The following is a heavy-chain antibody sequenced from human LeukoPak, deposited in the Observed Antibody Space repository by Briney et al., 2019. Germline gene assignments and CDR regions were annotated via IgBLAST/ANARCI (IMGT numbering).Heavy chain of an antibody. CDR3: ASRETPNYYDSSGYIPDDY. V-gene: IGHV4-39*01. D-gene: IGHD3-22*01. J-gene: IGHJ4*02. CDR2: GST. Sequence: GSTYSNPSLKSRVTISVDTSKNQFSLKRRSVTAADTAVYYCASRETPNYYDSSGYIPDDYWGQGTLVTVSS.